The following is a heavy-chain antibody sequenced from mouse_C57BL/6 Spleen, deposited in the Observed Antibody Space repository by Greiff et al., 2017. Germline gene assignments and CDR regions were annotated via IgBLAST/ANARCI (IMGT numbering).Heavy chain of an antibody. J-gene: IGHJ4*01. Sequence: QVQLQQPGAELVKPGASVKLSCKASGYTFTSYWMHWVKQRPGQGLEWVGMIHPNSGSTNYNEKFKSKATLTVDKSSSTAYMQLSSLTSEDSAVYYCARDYDYERGDYYAMDDWGQGTSVTVSS. CDR2: IHPNSGST. V-gene: IGHV1-64*01. D-gene: IGHD2-4*01. CDR1: GYTFTSYW. CDR3: ARDYDYERGDYYAMDD.